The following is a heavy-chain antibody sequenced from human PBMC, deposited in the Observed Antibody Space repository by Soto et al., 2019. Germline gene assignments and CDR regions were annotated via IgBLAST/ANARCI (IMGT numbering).Heavy chain of an antibody. CDR2: IYYSGST. D-gene: IGHD6-13*01. CDR1: GGSISSGGYY. J-gene: IGHJ4*02. CDR3: ARGGAAGSSFDY. Sequence: QVQLQESGPGLVKPSQTLSLTCTVSGGSISSGGYYWSWIRQHPGKGLEWIGCIYYSGSTYYNPSLKSRVTISVDTSKNQFSLKLSSVTAADTAVYYCARGGAAGSSFDYWGQGTLVTVSS. V-gene: IGHV4-31*03.